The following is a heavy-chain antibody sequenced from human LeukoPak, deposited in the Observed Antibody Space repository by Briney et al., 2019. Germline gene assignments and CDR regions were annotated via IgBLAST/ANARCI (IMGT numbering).Heavy chain of an antibody. CDR2: INPSGSTI. Sequence: GRSLRLSCEGSGFTFSGYYMSWIRQAPGKGLEWVSYINPSGSTIYYADSVKGRFTISRDNAKKSLDLQMYSLRAEDTAVYYCARVRGSGFCSGSSCAKDPGYYYYMDVWGKGTTVTLSS. V-gene: IGHV3-11*01. CDR1: GFTFSGYY. CDR3: ARVRGSGFCSGSSCAKDPGYYYYMDV. D-gene: IGHD2-2*01. J-gene: IGHJ6*03.